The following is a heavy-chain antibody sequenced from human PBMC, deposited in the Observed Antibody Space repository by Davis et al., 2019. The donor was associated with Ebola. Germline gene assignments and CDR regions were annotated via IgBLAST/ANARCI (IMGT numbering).Heavy chain of an antibody. CDR3: ARLFGNSGYSYGYFDY. J-gene: IGHJ4*02. D-gene: IGHD5-18*01. CDR1: GFTFSSYW. CDR2: IKQDGSEK. V-gene: IGHV3-7*01. Sequence: GGSLRLSCAASGFTFSSYWMSWVRQAPGKGLEWVTNIKQDGSEKYYVDSVKGRFTISRDNAKNSLYLQMNSLRAEDTAVYYCARLFGNSGYSYGYFDYWGQGTLVTVSS.